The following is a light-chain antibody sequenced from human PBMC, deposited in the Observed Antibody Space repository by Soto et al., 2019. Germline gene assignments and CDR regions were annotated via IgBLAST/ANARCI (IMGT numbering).Light chain of an antibody. CDR3: VLYMGSGISV. V-gene: IGLV8-61*01. Sequence: QAVVTQEPSFSVSPGGTVTLTCGLSSGSVSTSYYPSWYQQTPGQAPRTLIYSTNTRSSGVPDRFSDSILGNKAALTITGAQADDESDYYCVLYMGSGISVFGTGTKLTVL. J-gene: IGLJ1*01. CDR2: STN. CDR1: SGSVSTSYY.